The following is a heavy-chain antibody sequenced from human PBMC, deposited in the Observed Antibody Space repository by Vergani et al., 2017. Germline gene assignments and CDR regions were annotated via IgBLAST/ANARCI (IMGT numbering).Heavy chain of an antibody. CDR3: ARQGAAASPLDYYYGMDV. Sequence: QVQLVESGGGVVQPGRSLRLSCAASGFTFSSYGMHWVRQAPGKGLEWVAVISYDGSNKYYADSVKGRFTISRDNSKNTLYLQMNSLRAEDTAVYYCARQGAAASPLDYYYGMDVWGQGTTVTVSS. J-gene: IGHJ6*02. CDR2: ISYDGSNK. V-gene: IGHV3-30*03. CDR1: GFTFSSYG. D-gene: IGHD6-13*01.